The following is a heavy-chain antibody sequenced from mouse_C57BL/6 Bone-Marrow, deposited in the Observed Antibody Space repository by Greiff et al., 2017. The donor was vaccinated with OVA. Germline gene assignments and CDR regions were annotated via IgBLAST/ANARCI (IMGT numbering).Heavy chain of an antibody. CDR2: IYPGSGST. CDR1: GYTFTSYW. Sequence: QVQLQQPGAELVKPWASVKMSCKASGYTFTSYWITWVKQRPGQGLEWIGDIYPGSGSTNYNEKFKSKATLTVDTSSSTAYMQLSSLTSEDSAVYYCARRDYGSNLFDYWGQGTTLTVSS. CDR3: ARRDYGSNLFDY. D-gene: IGHD1-1*01. V-gene: IGHV1-55*01. J-gene: IGHJ2*01.